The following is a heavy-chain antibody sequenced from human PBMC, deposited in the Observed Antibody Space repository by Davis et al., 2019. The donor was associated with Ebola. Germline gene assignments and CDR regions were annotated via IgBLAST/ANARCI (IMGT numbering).Heavy chain of an antibody. Sequence: GESLKISCAASGFTFSSYAMHWVRQAPGKGLEWVALISYDGSNRNYADSVKGRFTISRDNSKNTLYLQMNSLRAEDTAVYYCATTPQYSSGQNKPFDYWGQGTLVTVSS. J-gene: IGHJ4*02. CDR1: GFTFSSYA. D-gene: IGHD6-19*01. CDR2: ISYDGSNR. V-gene: IGHV3-30*04. CDR3: ATTPQYSSGQNKPFDY.